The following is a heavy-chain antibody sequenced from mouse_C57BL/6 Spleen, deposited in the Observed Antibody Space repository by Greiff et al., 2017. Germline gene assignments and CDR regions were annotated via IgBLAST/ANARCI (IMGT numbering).Heavy chain of an antibody. V-gene: IGHV5-4*03. Sequence: EVKLQESGGGLVKPGGSLKLSCAASGFTFSSYAMSWVRQTPEKRLEWVATISDGGSYTYYPDNVKGRFTISRDNAKNNLYLQMSHLKSEDTAMYYCARGTAQATGTWFAYWGQGTLVTVSA. CDR3: ARGTAQATGTWFAY. CDR2: ISDGGSYT. CDR1: GFTFSSYA. J-gene: IGHJ3*01. D-gene: IGHD3-2*02.